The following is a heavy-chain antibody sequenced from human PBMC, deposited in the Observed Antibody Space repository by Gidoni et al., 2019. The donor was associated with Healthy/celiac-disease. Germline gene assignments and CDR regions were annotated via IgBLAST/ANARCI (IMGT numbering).Heavy chain of an antibody. CDR1: GFTCSSYE. D-gene: IGHD6-6*01. Sequence: EVQLVESGGGLVQPGGSLRLSCADSGFTCSSYEMNWVRQAPGKGLGLFSSISSSVMTIYYADSWKGLFTISRTNAKNPLYLQMNSLRAEDTAVYYCARLASSSPNTCWYFDPWGRGTLVTVSS. V-gene: IGHV3-48*03. CDR3: ARLASSSPNTCWYFDP. J-gene: IGHJ2*01. CDR2: ISSSVMTI.